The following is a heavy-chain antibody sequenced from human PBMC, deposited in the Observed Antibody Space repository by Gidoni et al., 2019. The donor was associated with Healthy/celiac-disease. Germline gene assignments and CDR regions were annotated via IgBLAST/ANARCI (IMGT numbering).Heavy chain of an antibody. CDR3: ARDLRLWFGGNYYYYYGMDV. CDR1: GYTFTGYY. D-gene: IGHD3-10*01. Sequence: QVQLVQSGAEVKKPGASVKVSCKASGYTFTGYYIHWVRQAPGQGLEWMGWINPNSGGTNYAQKFQGRVTMTRDTSISTAYMELSRLRSDDTAVYYCARDLRLWFGGNYYYYYGMDVWGQGTTVTVSS. V-gene: IGHV1-2*02. CDR2: INPNSGGT. J-gene: IGHJ6*02.